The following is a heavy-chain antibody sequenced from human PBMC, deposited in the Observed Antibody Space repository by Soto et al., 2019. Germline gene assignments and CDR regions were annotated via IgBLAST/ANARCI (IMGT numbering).Heavy chain of an antibody. CDR1: GGSISSGGYY. Sequence: PSETLSLTCTVSGGSISSGGYYWSWIRQHPGKGLEWIGYIYYSGSTYYNPSLKSRVTISVDTSKNQFSLKLSSVTAADTAVYYCATLWFGELSIIFDPWGQGTLVT. D-gene: IGHD3-10*01. V-gene: IGHV4-31*03. CDR3: ATLWFGELSIIFDP. CDR2: IYYSGST. J-gene: IGHJ5*02.